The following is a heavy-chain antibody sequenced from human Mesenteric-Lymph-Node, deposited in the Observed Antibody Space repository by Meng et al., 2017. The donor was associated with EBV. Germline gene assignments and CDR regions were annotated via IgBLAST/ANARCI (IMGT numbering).Heavy chain of an antibody. CDR2: INAGNGNT. CDR1: GYTFTSYA. V-gene: IGHV1-3*01. J-gene: IGHJ4*02. Sequence: QDQLVQSGAEVKKPGDSVKVSCKASGYTFTSYAMHWVRQAPGQRLEWMGWINAGNGNTKYSQKFQGRVTITRDTSASTAYMEMSSLRSEDTAVYYCARVRGIAVVPPDYWGQGTLVTVSS. D-gene: IGHD6-19*01. CDR3: ARVRGIAVVPPDY.